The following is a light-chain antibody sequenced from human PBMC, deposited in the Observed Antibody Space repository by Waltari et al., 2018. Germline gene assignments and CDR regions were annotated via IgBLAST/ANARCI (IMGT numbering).Light chain of an antibody. Sequence: QSVLTQPPSVSGPPGQRVTISCCGRTSNIGAGHDVHWYQHLPGTAPKLLIYGNNNRPSGVPDRFSGSKSGTSASLAITGLQADDEADYFCQSFDNMLSGGVVFGGGTKLAVL. J-gene: IGLJ2*01. CDR1: TSNIGAGHD. CDR3: QSFDNMLSGGVV. CDR2: GNN. V-gene: IGLV1-40*01.